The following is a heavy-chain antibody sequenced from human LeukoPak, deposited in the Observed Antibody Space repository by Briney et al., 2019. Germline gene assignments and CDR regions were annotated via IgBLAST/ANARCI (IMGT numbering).Heavy chain of an antibody. CDR1: GGTFSSYA. Sequence: SVKVSGKASGGTFSSYAISWVRQAPGQGLEWMGRIIPIFGTANYAQKFQGRVTITADKSTSTAYMELSSLRSEDTAVYYCARGGRSWLALKMTTNHRFDYWGQGTLVTVSS. V-gene: IGHV1-69*06. J-gene: IGHJ4*02. CDR3: ARGGRSWLALKMTTNHRFDY. D-gene: IGHD4-17*01. CDR2: IIPIFGTA.